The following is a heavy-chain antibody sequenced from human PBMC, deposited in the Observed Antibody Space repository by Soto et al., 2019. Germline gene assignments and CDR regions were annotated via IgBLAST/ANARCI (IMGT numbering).Heavy chain of an antibody. V-gene: IGHV1-18*01. D-gene: IGHD1-1*01. Sequence: QVHLVQSGAEVKKPGASVKVSCKGSGYAFTTYGITRVRQAPGQGLEWMGWISAHNGNTNYAQKLQGRVTVTRDTSTSTAYMELRSLRSDDTAVYYCARGRYGDYWGQGARVTVSS. CDR3: ARGRYGDY. CDR1: GYAFTTYG. CDR2: ISAHNGNT. J-gene: IGHJ4*02.